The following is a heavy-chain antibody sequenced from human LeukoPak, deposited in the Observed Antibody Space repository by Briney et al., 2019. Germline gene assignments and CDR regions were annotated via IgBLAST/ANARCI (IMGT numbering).Heavy chain of an antibody. CDR3: ARKIAAAPDAFDI. CDR2: IIPIFGTA. V-gene: IGHV1-69*13. J-gene: IGHJ3*02. CDR1: GGTFSNYA. Sequence: GASVKVCCKASGGTFSNYAISWVRQAPGQGNEWMGGIIPIFGTANYAQKFQGRVTITADESTSTAYMELSSLRSEDTAVYYCARKIAAAPDAFDIWGQGTMVTVSS. D-gene: IGHD6-13*01.